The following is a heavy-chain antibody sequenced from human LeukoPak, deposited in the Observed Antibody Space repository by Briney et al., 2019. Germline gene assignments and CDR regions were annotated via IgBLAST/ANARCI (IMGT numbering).Heavy chain of an antibody. CDR1: GFTFSSYD. CDR3: ARGAAAGGYYYYGMDV. CDR2: IGTAGDT. V-gene: IGHV3-13*01. D-gene: IGHD6-13*01. Sequence: GGSLRLSCAASGFTFSSYDMHWVRQATGKGLDWVSAIGTAGDTYYPGSVKGRFTISRENAKNALYLQMNSLRAGDTAVYYCARGAAAGGYYYYGMDVWGQGTTVTVSS. J-gene: IGHJ6*02.